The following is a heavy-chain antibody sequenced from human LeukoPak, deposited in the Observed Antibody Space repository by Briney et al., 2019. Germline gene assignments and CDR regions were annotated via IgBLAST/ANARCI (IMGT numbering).Heavy chain of an antibody. CDR2: INHSGST. D-gene: IGHD3-3*01. V-gene: IGHV4-39*07. Sequence: SETLSLTCTVSGGSISSSSYYWGWLRQPPGKGLEWIGEINHSGSTNYNPSLKSRVTISVDTSKNQFSLKLSSVTAADTAVYYCARGLRFLEWFLRWNWFDPWGQGTLVTVSS. CDR3: ARGLRFLEWFLRWNWFDP. J-gene: IGHJ5*02. CDR1: GGSISSSSYY.